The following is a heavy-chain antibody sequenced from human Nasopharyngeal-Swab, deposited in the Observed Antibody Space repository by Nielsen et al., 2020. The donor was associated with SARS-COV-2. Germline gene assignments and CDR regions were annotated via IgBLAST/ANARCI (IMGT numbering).Heavy chain of an antibody. Sequence: SETLSLTCTVSGGYISSGGHYWTWIRQPAGKGLEWIGRIYSSGSTNHNPSLKSRVSISINTSKNQFSLRLSSVTAADTAMYYCATCSSANCYPPDDAFDIWGQGTMV. D-gene: IGHD2-2*01. J-gene: IGHJ3*02. V-gene: IGHV4-61*02. CDR1: GGYISSGGHY. CDR3: ATCSSANCYPPDDAFDI. CDR2: IYSSGST.